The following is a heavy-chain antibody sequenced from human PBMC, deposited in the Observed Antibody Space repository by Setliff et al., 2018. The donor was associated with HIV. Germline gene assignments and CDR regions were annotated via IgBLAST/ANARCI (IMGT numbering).Heavy chain of an antibody. CDR1: GFTFSSYS. V-gene: IGHV3-21*01. D-gene: IGHD3-10*01. J-gene: IGHJ4*02. CDR3: ARAASRYGSGSYPFGY. CDR2: ISSSSSYI. Sequence: PWGSLRLSCAASGFTFSSYSMNWVRQAPGKGLEWVSSISSSSSYIYYADSVKGRFTISRDNAKNSLYLQMNSLRAEDTAVYYCARAASRYGSGSYPFGYWGQGTLVTVSS.